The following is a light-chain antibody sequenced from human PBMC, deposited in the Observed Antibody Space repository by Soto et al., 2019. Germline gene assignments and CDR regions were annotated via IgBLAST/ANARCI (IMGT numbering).Light chain of an antibody. J-gene: IGLJ1*01. Sequence: QSVLTQPASVSGSPGQSITISCTGTRSDVGHYDYVSWYQQHPGRAPKLIIYDVTRRPSGISNRFSGSKSGNTASLVISGLQAEDEADYHCNSYTEDHPRFYVFGSGTKVTVL. CDR2: DVT. CDR3: NSYTEDHPRFYV. CDR1: RSDVGHYDY. V-gene: IGLV2-14*01.